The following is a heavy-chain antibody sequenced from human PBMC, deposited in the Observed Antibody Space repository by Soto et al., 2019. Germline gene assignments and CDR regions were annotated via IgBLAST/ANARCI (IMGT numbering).Heavy chain of an antibody. CDR2: IYWNDDK. CDR1: GFSLRTTGVG. D-gene: IGHD3-16*01. J-gene: IGHJ4*02. V-gene: IGHV2-5*01. Sequence: QITLKESGPTLVEPTQTLTLTCTYSGFSLRTTGVGVGWIRQPPGKALEWLGIIYWNDDKRYSPSLKNRFTLTSDIXKXXXXXXXTXXXXXXXXXXXXAHTWGLPFDYWGQGTLVIVSS. CDR3: AHTWGLPFDY.